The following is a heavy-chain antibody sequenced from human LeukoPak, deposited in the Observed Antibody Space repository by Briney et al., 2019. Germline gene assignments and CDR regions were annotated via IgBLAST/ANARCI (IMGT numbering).Heavy chain of an antibody. CDR3: ASLRKRGGAFDL. V-gene: IGHV4-34*01. CDR1: GGSFSGYY. Sequence: SETLSLTCAVYGGSFSGYYWSWIRQPPGKGLEWIGEISHSGSTNYNPSLKSRATILVDTSNNQFSLRLRSVTAADTAVYYCASLRKRGGAFDLWGQGTVVTVSS. J-gene: IGHJ3*01. CDR2: ISHSGST.